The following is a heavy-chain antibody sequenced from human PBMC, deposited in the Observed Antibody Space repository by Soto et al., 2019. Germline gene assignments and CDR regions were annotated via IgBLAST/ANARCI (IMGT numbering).Heavy chain of an antibody. CDR3: ERGYHGYSYANFDY. CDR2: IIPILGIA. V-gene: IGHV1-69*02. CDR1: GGTFSSYT. Sequence: GASVKVSCKASGGTFSSYTISWVRQAPGQGLEWMGRIIPILGIANYAQKFQGRVTITADTPKNQLSLELSSVTAADTAVYYCERGYHGYSYANFDYWGQGILVTVSS. J-gene: IGHJ4*02. D-gene: IGHD3-16*01.